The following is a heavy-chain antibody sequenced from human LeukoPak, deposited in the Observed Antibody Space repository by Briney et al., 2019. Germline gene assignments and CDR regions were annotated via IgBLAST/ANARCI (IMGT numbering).Heavy chain of an antibody. CDR3: ARVWDGYNFDY. V-gene: IGHV4-59*01. J-gene: IGHJ4*02. D-gene: IGHD5-24*01. CDR2: IYYSGST. CDR1: GGSISSYY. Sequence: SETLSLTCTVSGGSISSYYGSWIRQPPGKGLEWIGYIYYSGSTNYNPSLKSRVTISVDTSKNQFSLKLSSVTAADTAVYYCARVWDGYNFDYWGQGTLVTVSS.